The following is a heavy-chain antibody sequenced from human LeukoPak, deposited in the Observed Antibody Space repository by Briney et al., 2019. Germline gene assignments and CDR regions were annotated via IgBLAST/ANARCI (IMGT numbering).Heavy chain of an antibody. Sequence: PGGSLRLSCVVSGITFSNAWMSWVRQAPGKGLEWVGRIKSKTDGETMVYAAPVKGRFIISREDSINTLELQMNRLNVEDTAVYYCSTDPGEWQPIWGQGTMVTVS. D-gene: IGHD3-16*01. V-gene: IGHV3-15*01. CDR3: STDPGEWQPI. CDR2: IKSKTDGETM. CDR1: GITFSNAW. J-gene: IGHJ3*02.